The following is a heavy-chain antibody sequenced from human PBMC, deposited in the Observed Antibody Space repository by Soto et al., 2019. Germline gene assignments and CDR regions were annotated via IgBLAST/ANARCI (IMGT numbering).Heavy chain of an antibody. Sequence: SETLSLTCTVSGGSISSYYWSWIRQPPGKGLEWIGYIYYSGSTNYNPSLKSRVTVSVDTSKNQFSLKLSSVTAADTAVYYCARVASSGTANWFDPWGQGTLVTVSS. D-gene: IGHD3-10*01. V-gene: IGHV4-59*01. CDR2: IYYSGST. J-gene: IGHJ5*02. CDR3: ARVASSGTANWFDP. CDR1: GGSISSYY.